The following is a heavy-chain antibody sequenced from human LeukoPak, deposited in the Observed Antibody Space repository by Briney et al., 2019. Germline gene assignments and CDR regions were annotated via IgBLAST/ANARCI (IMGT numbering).Heavy chain of an antibody. V-gene: IGHV4-38-2*01. CDR2: IYHSGST. J-gene: IGHJ4*02. CDR1: GYSISSGYN. D-gene: IGHD1-26*01. Sequence: PSESLSLTCAVSGYSISSGYNWGWIRQPTGKGVEWIGSIYHSGSTYYNPSLKSRVTISVDTSKNQFSLKLSSVTAADTAVYYCARFVGAATTSHVDYWGQGTLVTVSS. CDR3: ARFVGAATTSHVDY.